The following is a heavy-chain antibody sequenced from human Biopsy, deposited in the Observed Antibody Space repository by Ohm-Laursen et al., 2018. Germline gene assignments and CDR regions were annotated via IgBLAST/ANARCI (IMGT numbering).Heavy chain of an antibody. V-gene: IGHV1-24*01. J-gene: IGHJ6*02. Sequence: ASVKVSCKLSGYSLSQLAIHWVRQAPGKGLEWVGGYDPEDDKKVYGQSLQGRVTMSEDTSADTAYMVLSRLKSEDTAVYYCATVRWGGDYYSAMDVWGQGTTVTVS. CDR1: GYSLSQLA. CDR3: ATVRWGGDYYSAMDV. D-gene: IGHD2-21*02. CDR2: YDPEDDKK.